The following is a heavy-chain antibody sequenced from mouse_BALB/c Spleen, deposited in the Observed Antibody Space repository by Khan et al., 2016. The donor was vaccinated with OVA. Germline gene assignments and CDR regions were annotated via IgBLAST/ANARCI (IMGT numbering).Heavy chain of an antibody. CDR2: INPSDGDT. CDR3: TRSGYGTFAY. CDR1: GYTFTSYY. J-gene: IGHJ3*01. Sequence: VQLLESGAELVKPGASVKLSCKASGYTFTSYYMYWVKQRPGQGLEWIGEINPSDGDTNFNEKFKSKATLTVDKSSSTVYMQLSSLTSEDSAVYYCTRSGYGTFAYWGQGTLVTVSA. V-gene: IGHV1S81*02. D-gene: IGHD2-1*01.